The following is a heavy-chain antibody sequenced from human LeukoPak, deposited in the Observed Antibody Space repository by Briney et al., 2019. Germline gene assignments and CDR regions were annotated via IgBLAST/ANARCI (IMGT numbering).Heavy chain of an antibody. Sequence: PGGSLRLSCAASGFTFSSYWMHWVRQAPGKGLEWVSGISWNSGSIGYADSVKGRFTISRDNAKNSLYLQMNSLRAEDTALYYCAKDIEAGAGPLYYDSSGFSWGQGTLVTVSS. V-gene: IGHV3-9*01. CDR3: AKDIEAGAGPLYYDSSGFS. J-gene: IGHJ4*02. CDR1: GFTFSSYW. CDR2: ISWNSGSI. D-gene: IGHD3-22*01.